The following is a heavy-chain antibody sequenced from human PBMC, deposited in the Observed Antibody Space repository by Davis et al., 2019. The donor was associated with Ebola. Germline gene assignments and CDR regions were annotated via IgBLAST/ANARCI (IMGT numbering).Heavy chain of an antibody. CDR3: AREDGYSGYDFYAPGAHYYYSSGMDV. CDR2: ISYDGSNK. J-gene: IGHJ6*04. V-gene: IGHV3-30*03. D-gene: IGHD5-12*01. Sequence: GESLKISCDASGFTVRNTHMSWVRQAPGKGLEWVAVISYDGSNKYYADSVKGRFTISRDNSKNTLYLQMNSLRAEDTAVYYCAREDGYSGYDFYAPGAHYYYSSGMDVWGKGTTVTVSS. CDR1: GFTVRNTH.